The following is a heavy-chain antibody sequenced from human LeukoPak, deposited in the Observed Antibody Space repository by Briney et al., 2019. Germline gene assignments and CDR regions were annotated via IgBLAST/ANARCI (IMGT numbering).Heavy chain of an antibody. CDR1: GGTFSSYA. CDR2: IIPIFGTA. D-gene: IGHD3-3*01. CDR3: ARGVFGVVITYYYYYYYMDV. Sequence: SVKVSCKASGGTFSSYAISWVRQAPGQGLEWMGGIIPIFGTANYAQKFQGRVTITTDESTSTAYMELSSLRSEDTAVYYCARGVFGVVITYYYYYYYMDVWGKGTTVTVSS. V-gene: IGHV1-69*05. J-gene: IGHJ6*03.